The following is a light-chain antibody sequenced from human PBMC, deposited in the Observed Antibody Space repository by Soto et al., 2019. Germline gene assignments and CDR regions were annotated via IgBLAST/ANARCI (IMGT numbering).Light chain of an antibody. Sequence: DIQMTQSASSLPASVGDTVTISCQASQDISKYLNWFQQKPGKAPKLLIYDVFNVETGVPSRFSGRGSGTDFTLIISNLQPEDFATYDCQQYDQLPITCGGGPKVDI. CDR2: DVF. J-gene: IGKJ4*01. CDR1: QDISKY. V-gene: IGKV1-33*01. CDR3: QQYDQLPIT.